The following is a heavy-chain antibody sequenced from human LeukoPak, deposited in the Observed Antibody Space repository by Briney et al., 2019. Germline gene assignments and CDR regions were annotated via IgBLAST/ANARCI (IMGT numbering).Heavy chain of an antibody. J-gene: IGHJ4*02. D-gene: IGHD3-10*01. Sequence: ASVKVPCKASGGTFSSYAISWVRQAPGQGLEWMGGIIPIFGTANYAQKFQGRVTITADESTSTAYMELSSLRSEDTAVYYCARDLDYYGSGPFGYWGQGTLVTVSS. CDR2: IIPIFGTA. CDR3: ARDLDYYGSGPFGY. V-gene: IGHV1-69*01. CDR1: GGTFSSYA.